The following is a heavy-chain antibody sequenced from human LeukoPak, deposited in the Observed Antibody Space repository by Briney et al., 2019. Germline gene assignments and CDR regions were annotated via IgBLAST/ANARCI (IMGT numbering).Heavy chain of an antibody. D-gene: IGHD1-20*01. CDR2: INHSGST. J-gene: IGHJ5*02. V-gene: IGHV4-34*01. CDR3: ASGNWNDGLRFDP. CDR1: GGSFSGYY. Sequence: SDTLSLTCAVYGGSFSGYYWSWIRQPPGKGLEWIGEINHSGSTNYNPSLKSRVTISIDTSKNQFSLELSSVTAADTAVYYCASGNWNDGLRFDPWGEGTLVTVSS.